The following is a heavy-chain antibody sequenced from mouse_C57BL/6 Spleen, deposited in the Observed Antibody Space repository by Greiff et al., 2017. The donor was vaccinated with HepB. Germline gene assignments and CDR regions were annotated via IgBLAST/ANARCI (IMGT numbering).Heavy chain of an antibody. V-gene: IGHV3-6*01. D-gene: IGHD1-1*01. Sequence: DVQLQESGPGLVKPSQSLSLTCSVTGYSITSGYYWNWIRQFPGNKLEWMGYISYDGSNNYNPSLKNRISITRDTSKNQFFLKLNSVTTEDTATYYCARDLGSSVFAYWGQGTLVTVSA. CDR1: GYSITSGYY. CDR3: ARDLGSSVFAY. J-gene: IGHJ3*01. CDR2: ISYDGSN.